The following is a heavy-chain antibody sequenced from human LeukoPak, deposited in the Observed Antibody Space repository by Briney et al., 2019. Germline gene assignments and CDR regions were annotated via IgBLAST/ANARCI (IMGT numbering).Heavy chain of an antibody. CDR3: ATGTTVTTWGAFDI. CDR1: GHTLTELS. J-gene: IGHJ3*02. D-gene: IGHD4-17*01. V-gene: IGHV1-24*01. Sequence: GASVKVSCKVSGHTLTELSMHWVRQAPGKGLGWMGGFDPEDGETIYAQKFQGRVTMTEDTSTDTAYMELSSLRSEDTAVYYCATGTTVTTWGAFDIWGQGTMVTVSS. CDR2: FDPEDGET.